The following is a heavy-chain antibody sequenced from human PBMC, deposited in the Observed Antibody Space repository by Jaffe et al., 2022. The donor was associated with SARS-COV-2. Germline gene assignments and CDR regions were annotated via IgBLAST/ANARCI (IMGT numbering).Heavy chain of an antibody. V-gene: IGHV1-46*01. CDR2: INPSGGRT. CDR3: ARETNFDYVWGEN. CDR1: GYTFTSYY. D-gene: IGHD3-16*01. J-gene: IGHJ4*02. Sequence: QVQLVQSGAEVKRPGASVKVSCKTSGYTFTSYYMHWVRQAPGQGLEWMGIINPSGGRTTYAQRFQGRVTMTRDTSTSIVYMELRSLSSEDTAIYFCARETNFDYVWGENWGQGTLVTVSS.